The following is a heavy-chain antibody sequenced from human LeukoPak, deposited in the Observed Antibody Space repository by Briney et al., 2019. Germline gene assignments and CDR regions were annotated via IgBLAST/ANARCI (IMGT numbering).Heavy chain of an antibody. CDR1: GGTFSSYA. D-gene: IGHD2-2*01. J-gene: IGHJ4*02. V-gene: IGHV1-69*13. Sequence: SVKVSCKASGGTFSSYAISWVRQAPGEGLEWMGGIIPIFGTANYAQKFQGRVTFTADESTSTAYMELSSLRSEDTAVYYCARAEMSLPAADNWGQGTLVTVSS. CDR3: ARAEMSLPAADN. CDR2: IIPIFGTA.